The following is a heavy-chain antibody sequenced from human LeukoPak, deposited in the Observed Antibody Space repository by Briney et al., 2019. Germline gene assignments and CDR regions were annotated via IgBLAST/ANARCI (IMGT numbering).Heavy chain of an antibody. CDR1: GFTFSSYA. D-gene: IGHD6-13*01. V-gene: IGHV3-30*01. CDR2: ISYDGSNK. J-gene: IGHJ6*03. CDR3: ARGLAAAGQSVYYYYYYYMDV. Sequence: PGRSLRLSCAASGFTFSSYAMHWVRQAPGKGLEWVAVISYDGSNKYYADSVKGRFTISRDNSKNTLYLQMNSLRAEDTAVCYCARGLAAAGQSVYYYYYYYMDVWGKGTTVTVSS.